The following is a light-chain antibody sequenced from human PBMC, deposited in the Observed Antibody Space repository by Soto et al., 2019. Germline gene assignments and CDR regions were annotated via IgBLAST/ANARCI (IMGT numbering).Light chain of an antibody. J-gene: IGKJ5*01. Sequence: EIILTQSPATLYVSPGERATLSCRASQSVSSNLAWYQQKPGQAPRLLIYDASNRATGISARFSGSGSGTDFTLTISSLEPEDFAVYYCQQRSKWPPEVTFGQGTRLDIK. CDR1: QSVSSN. CDR2: DAS. V-gene: IGKV3-11*01. CDR3: QQRSKWPPEVT.